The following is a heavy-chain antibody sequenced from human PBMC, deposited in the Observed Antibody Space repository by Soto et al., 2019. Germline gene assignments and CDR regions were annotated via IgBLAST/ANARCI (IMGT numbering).Heavy chain of an antibody. CDR1: GGSVSSGSYY. D-gene: IGHD3-16*01. Sequence: SETLSLTCTVSGGSVSSGSYYWSWIRQPPGKGLEWIGYIYYSGSTNYNPSLKSRVTISVDTSKNQFSLKLSSVTAADTAVYYCARGNIGPLDFDYWGQGTLVTVSS. CDR3: ARGNIGPLDFDY. V-gene: IGHV4-61*01. J-gene: IGHJ4*02. CDR2: IYYSGST.